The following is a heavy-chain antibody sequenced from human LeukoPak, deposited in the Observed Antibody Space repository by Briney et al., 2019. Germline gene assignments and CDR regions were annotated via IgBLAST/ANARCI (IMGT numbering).Heavy chain of an antibody. CDR3: AKDTYPDGWFGELIENLFDY. J-gene: IGHJ4*02. Sequence: QAGGSLRLSCAASGFTFSSYAMSWVRQAPGKGLEWVSAISGSGGSTYYADSVKGRFTISRDNSKNTLYLQMNSLRAEDTAVYYCAKDTYPDGWFGELIENLFDYWGQGTLVTVSS. V-gene: IGHV3-23*01. CDR2: ISGSGGST. CDR1: GFTFSSYA. D-gene: IGHD3-10*01.